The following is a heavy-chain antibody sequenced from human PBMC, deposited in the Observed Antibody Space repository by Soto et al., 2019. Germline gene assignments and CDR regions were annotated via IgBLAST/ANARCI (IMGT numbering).Heavy chain of an antibody. Sequence: QVQLQESGPGLVKSSQTLSLACTVSGGSISSGAYYWSWIRQHPGKGLEWIGNIYYNGNTYYNPSLKSRVTISIDTSKNQFSLKLSSVTAADTAVYYCASAEGYYGSGRKPAAFDIWGQGTMVTVSS. V-gene: IGHV4-31*03. CDR3: ASAEGYYGSGRKPAAFDI. J-gene: IGHJ3*02. D-gene: IGHD3-10*01. CDR1: GGSISSGAYY. CDR2: IYYNGNT.